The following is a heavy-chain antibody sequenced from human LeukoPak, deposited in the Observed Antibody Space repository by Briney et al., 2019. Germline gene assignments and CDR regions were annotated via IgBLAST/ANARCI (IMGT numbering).Heavy chain of an antibody. J-gene: IGHJ3*02. CDR2: INPGGDNT. Sequence: ASVKVSCKASGYTFTNYAINWVRQAPGQGLKWLGLINPGGDNTDYAQNFQGRVTMTRDTSTSTVYMGLSSLRPEDTAVYYCARIRDGYNDAYDIWGQGTMVTVSS. CDR1: GYTFTNYA. D-gene: IGHD5-24*01. V-gene: IGHV1-46*01. CDR3: ARIRDGYNDAYDI.